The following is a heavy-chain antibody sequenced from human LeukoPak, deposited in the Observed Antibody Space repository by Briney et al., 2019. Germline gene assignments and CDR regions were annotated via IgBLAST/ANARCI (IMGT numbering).Heavy chain of an antibody. CDR1: GYXFASYG. Sequence: ASVKVSCKASGYXFASYGFSWVRQAPGQGLEWMGWIGVYNGETNYAQKFRGRVTMTTDTSTSTAYMELRSLTSDDTAVYYCARGPTTTVTLDYWGQGTLVTVSS. J-gene: IGHJ4*02. CDR2: IGVYNGET. V-gene: IGHV1-18*01. CDR3: ARGPTTTVTLDY. D-gene: IGHD4-17*01.